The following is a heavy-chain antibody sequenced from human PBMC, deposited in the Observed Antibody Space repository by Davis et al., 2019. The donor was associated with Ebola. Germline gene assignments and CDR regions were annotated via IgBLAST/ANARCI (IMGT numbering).Heavy chain of an antibody. Sequence: ASVKVSCKASGYNFASYAIHWERRAPGQTFEWMGCSCGGDGRTEFSQAFQPRVTLTRDASASTAYMELSSLRYEDMAVYYCARGQHAGSWIIDSWGQGTLVTVSS. CDR2: SCGGDGRT. V-gene: IGHV1-3*02. CDR3: ARGQHAGSWIIDS. CDR1: GYNFASYA. D-gene: IGHD6-13*01. J-gene: IGHJ4*02.